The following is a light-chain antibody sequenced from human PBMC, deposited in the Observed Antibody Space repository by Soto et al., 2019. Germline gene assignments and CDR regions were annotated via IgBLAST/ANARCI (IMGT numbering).Light chain of an antibody. Sequence: QSVLTQPASVSGSAGQSIAISCTGSSSDVGIYNYVSWYQQHPGKVPKLIIYEVTSRPSGVSIRFSGSKSGNTASLTISGLQPEDEADYYCSSYTDTYFNVFGSGTKVTVL. CDR2: EVT. J-gene: IGLJ1*01. CDR3: SSYTDTYFNV. V-gene: IGLV2-14*01. CDR1: SSDVGIYNY.